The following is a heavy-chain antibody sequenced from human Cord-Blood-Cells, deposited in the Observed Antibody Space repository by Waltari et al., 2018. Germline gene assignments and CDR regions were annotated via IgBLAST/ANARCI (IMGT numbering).Heavy chain of an antibody. CDR3: ARQSSGDDAFDI. CDR1: GGSISSTSYY. Sequence: QLQLQESGPGLVKPSETLSITCTVSGGSISSTSYYWGWIRQPPGKGLEWIGSIYYSGSTYYNPSLKSRVTISVDTSKNQFSLKLSSVTAADTAVYYCARQSSGDDAFDIWGQGTMVTVSS. CDR2: IYYSGST. D-gene: IGHD3-10*01. J-gene: IGHJ3*02. V-gene: IGHV4-39*07.